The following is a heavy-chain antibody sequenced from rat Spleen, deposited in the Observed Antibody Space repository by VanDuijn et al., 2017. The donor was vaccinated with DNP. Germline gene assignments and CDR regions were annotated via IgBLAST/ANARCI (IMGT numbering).Heavy chain of an antibody. CDR2: INTGSGGT. Sequence: QVQLQQSGPELAKPGSSVKISCKTSGFTFTSYFISWIKQTTGQGLEYIGYINTGSGGTNYNEKFKGKATLTGGKSSSTAFMQLSSLTPDDSAVYYCARGSDGVWFVYWGQGTLVTVSS. V-gene: IGHV1-43*01. D-gene: IGHD4-3*01. CDR1: GFTFTSYF. J-gene: IGHJ3*01. CDR3: ARGSDGVWFVY.